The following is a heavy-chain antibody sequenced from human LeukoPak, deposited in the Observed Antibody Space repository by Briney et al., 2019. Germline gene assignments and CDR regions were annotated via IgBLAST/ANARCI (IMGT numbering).Heavy chain of an antibody. CDR2: IYYTGIT. CDR3: ARDLKREKLLNAFDI. Sequence: SETLSLTCTVSGGSISGGDYYWSWIRQPPGKGLEWIGYIYYTGITYYSPSLKSRVTISIDTSKNHFFLKMSSVTAADTAVYYCARDLKREKLLNAFDIWGQGTMVTVSS. D-gene: IGHD1-26*01. V-gene: IGHV4-30-4*01. J-gene: IGHJ3*02. CDR1: GGSISGGDYY.